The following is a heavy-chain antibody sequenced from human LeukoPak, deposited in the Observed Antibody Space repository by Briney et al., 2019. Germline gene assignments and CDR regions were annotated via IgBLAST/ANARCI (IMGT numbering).Heavy chain of an antibody. CDR2: LSGSGAST. V-gene: IGHV3-23*01. CDR1: GFTFSSYA. D-gene: IGHD2-15*01. J-gene: IGHJ4*02. Sequence: GGSLRLSSAASGFTFSSYAMSWVRQAPGKGLEWVSTLSGSGASTSYADSVKGRFTISRDNSKNTLYLQMNSLRAEDTARYYCAKQKGCCSGGSCYYSDYWGQGTLVTVSS. CDR3: AKQKGCCSGGSCYYSDY.